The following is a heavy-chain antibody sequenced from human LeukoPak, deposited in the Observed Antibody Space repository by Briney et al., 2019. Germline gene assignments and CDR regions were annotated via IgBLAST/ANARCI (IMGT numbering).Heavy chain of an antibody. CDR1: GFTFSSYS. Sequence: PGGSLRLSCAASGFTFSSYSMNWVRQAPGEGLEWVSSTSSSSYIYYADSVKGRFTISRDNAKNSLYLQMNSLRAEDTAVYYCARDRVAARPSFPTVNWFDPWGQGTLVTVSS. CDR2: TSSSSYI. D-gene: IGHD6-6*01. V-gene: IGHV3-21*01. J-gene: IGHJ5*02. CDR3: ARDRVAARPSFPTVNWFDP.